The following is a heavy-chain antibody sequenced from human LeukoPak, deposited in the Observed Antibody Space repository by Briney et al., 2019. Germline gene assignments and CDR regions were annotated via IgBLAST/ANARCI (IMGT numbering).Heavy chain of an antibody. CDR1: GGSISSYY. CDR2: IYYSGST. J-gene: IGHJ5*02. CDR3: ARAGYSYGDDNWFDP. Sequence: SETLSLTCTVSGGSISSYYWSWIRQPPGKGLEWIGYIYYSGSTNYNPPLKSRVTISVDTSKNQFSLKLSSVTAADTAVYYCARAGYSYGDDNWFDPWGQGTLVTVSS. V-gene: IGHV4-59*01. D-gene: IGHD5-18*01.